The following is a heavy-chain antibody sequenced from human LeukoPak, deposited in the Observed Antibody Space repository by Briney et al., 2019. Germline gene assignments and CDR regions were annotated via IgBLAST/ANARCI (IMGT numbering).Heavy chain of an antibody. V-gene: IGHV4-61*02. D-gene: IGHD1-20*01. J-gene: IGHJ5*02. CDR1: GGSLISGSQY. Sequence: SESLCLTCAVSGGSLISGSQYGRWVRQPAGRGGGWRGSIYTSGSNNYNPSLKRRVTISVDTSKKQYSVKLSSVTAADTAVYYCARDNWDDSLNWFDRWGQGTLVTVSS. CDR2: IYTSGSN. CDR3: ARDNWDDSLNWFDR.